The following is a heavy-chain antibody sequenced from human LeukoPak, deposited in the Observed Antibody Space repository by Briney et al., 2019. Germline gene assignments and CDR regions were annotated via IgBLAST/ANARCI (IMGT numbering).Heavy chain of an antibody. CDR1: GFTFSSYG. V-gene: IGHV3-33*01. D-gene: IGHD3-22*01. CDR3: ARHSNHYYDSSFYYGMDV. CDR2: IWYDGSNK. J-gene: IGHJ6*02. Sequence: PGGSLRLSCAASGFTFSSYGMHWVRQAPGKGLEWVAVIWYDGSNKYYADSVKGRFTISRDNSKNTLYLQMNSLRAEDTAVYYCARHSNHYYDSSFYYGMDVWGQGTTVTVSS.